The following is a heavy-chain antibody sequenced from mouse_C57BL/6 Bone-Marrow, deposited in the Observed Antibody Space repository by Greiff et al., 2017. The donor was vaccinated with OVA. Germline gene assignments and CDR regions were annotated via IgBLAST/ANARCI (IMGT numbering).Heavy chain of an antibody. D-gene: IGHD2-3*01. CDR2: INPSSGYT. J-gene: IGHJ4*01. V-gene: IGHV1-4*01. Sequence: VQLQQSGAELARPGASVKMSCKASGYTFTSYTMHWIKQRPGQGLEWIGYINPSSGYTKYNQKFKDKATLTADKSSSTAYMQLSSLTSEDSAVYYCARKADGYYGYAMDYWGQGTSVTVSS. CDR1: GYTFTSYT. CDR3: ARKADGYYGYAMDY.